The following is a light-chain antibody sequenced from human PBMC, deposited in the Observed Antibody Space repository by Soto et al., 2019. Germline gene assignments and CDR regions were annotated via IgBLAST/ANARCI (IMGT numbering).Light chain of an antibody. Sequence: QSALTQPASVSGSPGQSITISCTGTNSDVGGYNYVSWYQQHPGKAPKLMIYDVSNRPSGVSNRFSGSKSGNTASLTISGLQAEDEADYCCSSYAGSSTLGVFGGGTKLTVL. CDR2: DVS. J-gene: IGLJ2*01. V-gene: IGLV2-14*01. CDR1: NSDVGGYNY. CDR3: SSYAGSSTLGV.